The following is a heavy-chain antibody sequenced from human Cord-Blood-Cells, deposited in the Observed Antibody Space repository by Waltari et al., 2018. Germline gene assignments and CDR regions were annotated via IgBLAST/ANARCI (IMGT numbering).Heavy chain of an antibody. CDR1: GYTLTELS. CDR2: FEPEDGET. Sequence: QVQLVQSGAEVKKPGASVKVSCKVSGYTLTELSMHWMRQAPGQGLEWMGGFEPEDGETIYAQKFQGRVSMTEDTSTDTAYMELSSLRSEDTAVYYCATRDGGIAARLRFYYYMDVWGKGTTVTVSS. J-gene: IGHJ6*03. CDR3: ATRDGGIAARLRFYYYMDV. V-gene: IGHV1-24*01. D-gene: IGHD6-6*01.